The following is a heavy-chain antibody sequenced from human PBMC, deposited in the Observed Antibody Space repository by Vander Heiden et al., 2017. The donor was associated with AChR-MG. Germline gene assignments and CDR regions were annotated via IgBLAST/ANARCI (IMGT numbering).Heavy chain of an antibody. CDR3: ARELTGSFYFDF. V-gene: IGHV1-46*03. CDR1: GFPFTNYH. J-gene: IGHJ4*02. CDR2: INPSLDST. Sequence: QVQLVQSGAEVKKPGPSLKVSCKTPGFPFTNYHMHWWRQAPGQGLEWVGTINPSLDSTHYAQKFQGRVRMTRDTSTKTVYMDMTSLRPEDTAVYFCARELTGSFYFDFWGQGSLVTVSS. D-gene: IGHD1-26*01.